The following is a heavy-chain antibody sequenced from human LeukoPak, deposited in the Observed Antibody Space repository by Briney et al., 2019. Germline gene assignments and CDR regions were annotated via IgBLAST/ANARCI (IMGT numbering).Heavy chain of an antibody. Sequence: ASVKVSCKASGYTFTGYYMHWVRQAPGQGLEWMGWINPNSGGTNYAQKFQGRVTITSDTSANTVNMELTSLRSEDTAVYLCARDKALTTSYGMDVWGQGITVTVSS. CDR3: ARDKALTTSYGMDV. D-gene: IGHD2/OR15-2a*01. CDR1: GYTFTGYY. J-gene: IGHJ6*02. V-gene: IGHV1-2*02. CDR2: INPNSGGT.